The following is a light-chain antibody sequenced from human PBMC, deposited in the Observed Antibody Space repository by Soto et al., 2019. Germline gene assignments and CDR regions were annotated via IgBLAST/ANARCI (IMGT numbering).Light chain of an antibody. Sequence: QSVLTQPASVSGSPGQAITISCTGTSSDAGGYNYVSWYQQHPGKAPKLMIYDVSNRPSGVSNRFSGSKSGNTASLTISGLQAEDEADYYCSSYTSSSTLYVFGTGNKVTVL. CDR2: DVS. CDR1: SSDAGGYNY. J-gene: IGLJ1*01. CDR3: SSYTSSSTLYV. V-gene: IGLV2-14*01.